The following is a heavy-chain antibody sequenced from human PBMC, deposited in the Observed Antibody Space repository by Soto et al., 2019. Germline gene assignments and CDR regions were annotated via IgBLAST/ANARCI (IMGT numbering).Heavy chain of an antibody. V-gene: IGHV1-18*01. D-gene: IGHD3-16*01. Sequence: VSVKVSCKSSGYSFSNYNFCWVRQAPGQGLEWLGWISGYNGNTNYAQKLQGRVTMTTDSFTSTAYMELRSLRSDDTAVYYCARDKVWGGFDIWGQGTMVTVSS. CDR3: ARDKVWGGFDI. CDR2: ISGYNGNT. J-gene: IGHJ3*02. CDR1: GYSFSNYN.